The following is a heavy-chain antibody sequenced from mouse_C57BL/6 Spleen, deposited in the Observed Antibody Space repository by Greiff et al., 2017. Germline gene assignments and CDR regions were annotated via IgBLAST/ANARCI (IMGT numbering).Heavy chain of an antibody. CDR2: IDPETGGT. V-gene: IGHV1-15*01. J-gene: IGHJ1*03. CDR1: GYTFTDYE. Sequence: QVQLQQSGAELVRPGASVTLSCKASGYTFTDYEMHWVKQTPVHGLEWIGAIDPETGGTAYNQKFKGKAILTADKSSSTAYMELRSLTSEDSAVYYCTRWTVVARCFDVWGTGTTVTVSS. CDR3: TRWTVVARCFDV. D-gene: IGHD1-1*01.